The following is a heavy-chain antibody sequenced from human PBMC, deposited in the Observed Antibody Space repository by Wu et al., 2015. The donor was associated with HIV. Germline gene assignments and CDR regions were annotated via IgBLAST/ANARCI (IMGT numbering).Heavy chain of an antibody. CDR3: ARGGRPALGDYRHDAFDI. Sequence: QVQLVQSGAEVKKPGASVKVSCKASGYTFSGYYMYWVRQAPGQGLEWMGWINPNSGGTNYAQKFQGRVTMTRDTSISTAYMELSRLRSDDTAVYYCARGGRPALGDYRHDAFDIWGQGTMVTGLF. CDR1: GYTFSGYY. J-gene: IGHJ3*02. CDR2: INPNSGGT. V-gene: IGHV1-2*02. D-gene: IGHD3-16*01.